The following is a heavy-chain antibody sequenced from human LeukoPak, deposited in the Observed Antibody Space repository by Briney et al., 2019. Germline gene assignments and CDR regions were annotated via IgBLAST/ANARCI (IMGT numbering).Heavy chain of an antibody. CDR2: ISGSGGST. CDR3: AKDTRIAVAGTDWFDP. CDR1: GFTFSSYA. Sequence: GGSLRLSCAASGFTFSSYAMSWVRQAPGKGLEWVSAISGSGGSTYYADSVKGRFTISRDNSKNTLYLQMISLRAEDTAVYYCAKDTRIAVAGTDWFDPWGQGTLVTVSS. D-gene: IGHD6-19*01. J-gene: IGHJ5*02. V-gene: IGHV3-23*01.